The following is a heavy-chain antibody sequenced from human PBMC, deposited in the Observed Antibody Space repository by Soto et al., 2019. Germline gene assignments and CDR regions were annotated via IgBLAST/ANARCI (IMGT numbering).Heavy chain of an antibody. CDR3: ARDVRSGYYDFWRGYYGMDV. Sequence: SVKVSFKASGGTFSSYAISWVRQAPGQGLEWMGGIIPIFGTAKYAQKFQGRVTITADKSTSTAYMERSSLRSEDTAVYYWARDVRSGYYDFWRGYYGMDVSGQGTTVTVSS. CDR2: IIPIFGTA. J-gene: IGHJ6*02. D-gene: IGHD3-3*01. V-gene: IGHV1-69*06. CDR1: GGTFSSYA.